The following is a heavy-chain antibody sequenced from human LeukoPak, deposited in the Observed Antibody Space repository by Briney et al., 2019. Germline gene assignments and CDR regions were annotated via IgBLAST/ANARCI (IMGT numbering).Heavy chain of an antibody. Sequence: ASVKVSCKASGYTFTGYYMHWVRQAPGQGLEWMGWINPNSGGTNYAQKFQGRVTMTRDTSISTAYMELSGLRSDDTAVYYCARGSKNQDWFDPWGQGTLVTVSS. CDR2: INPNSGGT. J-gene: IGHJ5*02. V-gene: IGHV1-2*02. CDR1: GYTFTGYY. CDR3: ARGSKNQDWFDP. D-gene: IGHD1-14*01.